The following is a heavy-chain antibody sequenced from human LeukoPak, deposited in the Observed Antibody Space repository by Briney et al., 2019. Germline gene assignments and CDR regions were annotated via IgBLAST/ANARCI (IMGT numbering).Heavy chain of an antibody. CDR3: SRGQYRHDY. V-gene: IGHV4-61*08. D-gene: IGHD2/OR15-2a*01. Sequence: PSQTLSLTCTVSGGSISSGGYYWSWIRQPPGKGLEWIGYIDYSGSTNYNPSLKSRVTISIDTSKNQFSLTLNSVTAADTAVYYCSRGQYRHDYWGQGTLVTVSS. CDR1: GGSISSGGYY. J-gene: IGHJ4*02. CDR2: IDYSGST.